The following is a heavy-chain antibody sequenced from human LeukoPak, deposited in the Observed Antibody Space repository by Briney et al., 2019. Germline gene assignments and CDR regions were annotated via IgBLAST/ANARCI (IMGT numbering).Heavy chain of an antibody. J-gene: IGHJ4*02. D-gene: IGHD3-22*01. CDR3: ARDKGVDNSGYYNGFFDF. V-gene: IGHV3-23*01. Sequence: GGSLRLSCAASGFTFSNYAMSWVRRAPGKGLDWVSGISGSGDRTHYADSVKGRFTISRDNSKNTMYLQMNSLRAEDTAVYYCARDKGVDNSGYYNGFFDFWGQGTLVTVSS. CDR2: ISGSGDRT. CDR1: GFTFSNYA.